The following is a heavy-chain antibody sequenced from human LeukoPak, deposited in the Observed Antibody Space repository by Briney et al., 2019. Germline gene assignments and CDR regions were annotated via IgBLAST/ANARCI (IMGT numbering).Heavy chain of an antibody. J-gene: IGHJ3*02. V-gene: IGHV3-48*01. CDR3: AREITPGSGSYFAWGFWGAFDI. D-gene: IGHD3-10*01. Sequence: XXSLRLSCAASGFTFYSYTMSWVRQAPGKGLEWVSYISSSSSTIYYADSVKGRFTISRDNAKNSLYLQMNSLRAEDTAVYYCAREITPGSGSYFAWGFWGAFDIWGQGTMVTVSS. CDR2: ISSSSSTI. CDR1: GFTFYSYT.